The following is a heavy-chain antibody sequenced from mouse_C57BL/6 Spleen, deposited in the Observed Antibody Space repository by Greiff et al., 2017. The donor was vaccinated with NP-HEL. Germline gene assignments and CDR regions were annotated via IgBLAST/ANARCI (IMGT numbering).Heavy chain of an antibody. CDR1: GFTFSSYA. D-gene: IGHD1-1*01. CDR2: ISDGGSYT. V-gene: IGHV5-4*01. J-gene: IGHJ2*01. Sequence: EVQLVESGGGLVKPGGSLKLSCAASGFTFSSYAMSWVRQTPEKRLEWVATISDGGSYTYYPDNVKGRFIISRDNAKNNLYLQMSHLTSEDTAMYYCARDSLYYYGSSYYYFDYWGQGTTLTVSS. CDR3: ARDSLYYYGSSYYYFDY.